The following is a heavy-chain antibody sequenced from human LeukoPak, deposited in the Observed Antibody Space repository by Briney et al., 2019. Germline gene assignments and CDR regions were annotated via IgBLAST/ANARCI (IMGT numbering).Heavy chain of an antibody. D-gene: IGHD4-17*01. J-gene: IGHJ5*02. CDR2: NSYSGSA. Sequence: SETLSLTCTVSGGSVSSGNYYWTWIRQPSGKGLEWIGYNSYSGSANYNPSLKSRVTILLDASKNQFSLKLSSVTAADTAIYSCARRVSGDYGHWFDPWGQGTLVTVSS. V-gene: IGHV4-61*01. CDR3: ARRVSGDYGHWFDP. CDR1: GGSVSSGNYY.